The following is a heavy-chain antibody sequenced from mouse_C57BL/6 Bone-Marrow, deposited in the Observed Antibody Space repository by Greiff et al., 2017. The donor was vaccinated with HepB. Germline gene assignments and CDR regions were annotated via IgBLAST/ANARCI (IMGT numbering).Heavy chain of an antibody. Sequence: VQLKESGPGLVKPSQSLSLTCSVTGYSITSGYYWNWLRQFPGNKLEWMGYISYDGSNNYNPSLKNRISITRDTSKNQFFLKLNSVTTEDTATYYCAGGSVDYWGQGTTLTVSS. D-gene: IGHD1-1*02. J-gene: IGHJ2*01. CDR2: ISYDGSN. CDR3: AGGSVDY. CDR1: GYSITSGYY. V-gene: IGHV3-6*01.